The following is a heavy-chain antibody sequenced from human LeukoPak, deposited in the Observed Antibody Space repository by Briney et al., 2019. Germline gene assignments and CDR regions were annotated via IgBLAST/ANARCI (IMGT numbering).Heavy chain of an antibody. CDR2: IKQDGSEK. Sequence: GGSLRLSCAASGFTFSSYWMSWVRQAPGKGLEWVANIKQDGSEKYYVDSVKGRFTISRDNAKNSLYLQMNSLRAEDTAVFSCARDRGGGGSGGWFDPWGQGPLVTVSS. D-gene: IGHD3-16*01. V-gene: IGHV3-7*01. J-gene: IGHJ5*02. CDR3: ARDRGGGGSGGWFDP. CDR1: GFTFSSYW.